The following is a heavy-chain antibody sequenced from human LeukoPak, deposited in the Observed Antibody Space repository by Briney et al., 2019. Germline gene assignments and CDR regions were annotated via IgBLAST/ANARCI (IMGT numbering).Heavy chain of an antibody. D-gene: IGHD6-19*01. CDR1: GFTFSSYS. CDR3: ARDDKYSSGWYHH. CDR2: ISSSSSTI. Sequence: GGSLRLSCAASGFTFSSYSMNWVRQAPGKGLEWVSYISSSSSTIYYADSVKGRFTISRDNAKNSLYLQMNSLRAEDTAVYYCARDDKYSSGWYHHWGQGTLVTVSS. J-gene: IGHJ4*02. V-gene: IGHV3-48*04.